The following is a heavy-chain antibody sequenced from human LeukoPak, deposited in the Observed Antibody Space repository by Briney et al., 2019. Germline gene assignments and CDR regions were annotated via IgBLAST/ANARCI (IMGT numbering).Heavy chain of an antibody. Sequence: GASVKVSCKASGYTFTGYYMHWVRQAPGQGLEWMGWINPNSGGTNYAQKFQGRVTMTRDTSISTAYMELSRLRSDDTAVYYCARDLVPAAVYYFDYWGQGTLVTVSS. D-gene: IGHD2-2*01. J-gene: IGHJ4*02. V-gene: IGHV1-2*02. CDR2: INPNSGGT. CDR3: ARDLVPAAVYYFDY. CDR1: GYTFTGYY.